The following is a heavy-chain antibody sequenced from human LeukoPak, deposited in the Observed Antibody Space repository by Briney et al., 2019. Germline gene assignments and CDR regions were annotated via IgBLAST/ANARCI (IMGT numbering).Heavy chain of an antibody. V-gene: IGHV3-43*02. J-gene: IGHJ4*02. Sequence: GGSLRLSCEASGFRFDDNAMHWVRQVPAKGLEWVSVISGDGRSTYFADSVKGRFTISRDNSKNSLYLQMNSLRTEDTALYYCAKDRRWLQIGYYFDYWGQGTLVTVSS. CDR3: AKDRRWLQIGYYFDY. CDR1: GFRFDDNA. CDR2: ISGDGRST. D-gene: IGHD5-24*01.